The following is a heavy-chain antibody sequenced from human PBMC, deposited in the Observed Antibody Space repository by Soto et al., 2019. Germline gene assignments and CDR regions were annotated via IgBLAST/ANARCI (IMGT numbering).Heavy chain of an antibody. Sequence: GGSLRLSCAASGFTFSSYAMSWVRQAPGKGLEWVSAISGSGGSTYYADSVKGRFTISRDNSKNTLYLQMNSLRAEDTAVYYCAKDVWITMVRGISYGDAFDIWGQGTMVTVSS. V-gene: IGHV3-23*01. CDR1: GFTFSSYA. D-gene: IGHD3-10*01. J-gene: IGHJ3*02. CDR3: AKDVWITMVRGISYGDAFDI. CDR2: ISGSGGST.